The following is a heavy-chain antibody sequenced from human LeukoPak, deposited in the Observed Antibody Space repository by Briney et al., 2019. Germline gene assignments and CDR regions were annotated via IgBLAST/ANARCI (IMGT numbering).Heavy chain of an antibody. CDR1: GFTFSSYA. Sequence: PGGSLRLSCAASGFTFSSYAMSWVRQAPGKGLEWVSAISGSGGSTYYADSVKGRFTISRDNSKNTLYLQMNSLRAEDTAVYYCAKDGRRYFDWLSSFGYYYYYMDVWGEGTTVTVSS. D-gene: IGHD3-9*01. CDR2: ISGSGGST. V-gene: IGHV3-23*01. J-gene: IGHJ6*03. CDR3: AKDGRRYFDWLSSFGYYYYYMDV.